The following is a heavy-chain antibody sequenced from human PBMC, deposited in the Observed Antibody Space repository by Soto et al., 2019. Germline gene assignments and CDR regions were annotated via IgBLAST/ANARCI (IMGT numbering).Heavy chain of an antibody. J-gene: IGHJ3*01. CDR2: IIPVFDKA. CDR1: GGSFGSSA. V-gene: IGHV1-69*01. D-gene: IGHD3-16*01. CDR3: ARLRRDWGAACDL. Sequence: QVQLVQSGADVKKPGSSVKVSCKTSGGSFGSSAISWVRQAPSQGLEWMGEIIPVFDKANYAQKFQGRLTITADELTGTVFMELSSLRSEDTAVYFCARLRRDWGAACDLWGLGTVVTVSS.